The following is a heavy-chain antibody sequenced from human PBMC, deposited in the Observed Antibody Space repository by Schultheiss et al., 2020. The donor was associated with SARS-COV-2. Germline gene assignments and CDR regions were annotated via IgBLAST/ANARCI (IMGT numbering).Heavy chain of an antibody. CDR2: IWHDGNNK. V-gene: IGHV3-33*01. CDR1: GFSFSSYG. D-gene: IGHD3-3*01. CDR3: ARGSITISRDYFDY. J-gene: IGHJ4*02. Sequence: GGSLRLSCAASGFSFSSYGMHWVRQAPGKGLEWVAVIWHDGNNKYYADSVKGRFTISRDNSKNTLYLQMNSLRAEDTAVYYCARGSITISRDYFDYWGQGTLVTVSS.